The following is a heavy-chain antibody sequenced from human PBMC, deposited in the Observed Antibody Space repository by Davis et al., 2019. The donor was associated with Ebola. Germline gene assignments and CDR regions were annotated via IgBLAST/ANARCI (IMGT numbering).Heavy chain of an antibody. CDR2: ISGSGSST. CDR3: AKDPGDYDYVWGSSPGDY. CDR1: GFSFSSYD. J-gene: IGHJ4*02. Sequence: GESLKISCAASGFSFSSYDMSWVRQGPGKGLEWVSAISGSGSSTYYADSVKGRFTISRDNSKNTLYLQMNSLRAEDTAVYYCAKDPGDYDYVWGSSPGDYWGQGTLVTVSS. V-gene: IGHV3-23*01. D-gene: IGHD3-16*01.